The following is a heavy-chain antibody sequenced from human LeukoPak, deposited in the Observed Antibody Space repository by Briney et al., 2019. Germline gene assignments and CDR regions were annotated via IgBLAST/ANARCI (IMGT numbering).Heavy chain of an antibody. CDR1: GFTFSTYG. V-gene: IGHV3-30*03. D-gene: IGHD1-14*01. CDR2: ISYDGSNI. CDR3: ARVLREPGGNRAFDI. J-gene: IGHJ3*02. Sequence: GGSLRLSCVASGFTFSTYGIHWVRQAPGTGLEWVAVISYDGSNIHYADSVKGRITISRDNSNNTVYLQMNSLRSEDTAVYYCARVLREPGGNRAFDIWGQGTLVIVSS.